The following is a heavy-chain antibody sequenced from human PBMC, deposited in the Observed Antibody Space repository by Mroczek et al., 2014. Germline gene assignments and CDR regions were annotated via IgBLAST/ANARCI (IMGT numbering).Heavy chain of an antibody. CDR1: GGSFSGYY. J-gene: IGHJ6*03. CDR2: INHSGST. CDR3: ASRSGYYYYYYMDV. Sequence: QVQLQHGAAGLLKPSETLSLTCAVYGGSFSGYYWSWIRQPPGKGLEWIGEINHSGSTNYNPSLKSRVTISVDTSKNQFSLKLSSVTAADTAVYYCASRSGYYYYYYMDVWGKGTTVTVSS. D-gene: IGHD3-3*01. V-gene: IGHV4-34*01.